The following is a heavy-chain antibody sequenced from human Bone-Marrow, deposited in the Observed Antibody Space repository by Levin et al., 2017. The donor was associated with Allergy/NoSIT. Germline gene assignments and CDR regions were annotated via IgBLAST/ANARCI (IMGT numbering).Heavy chain of an antibody. CDR1: GVSISSGGYF. CDR2: IYDSGNS. J-gene: IGHJ5*02. V-gene: IGHV4-31*01. CDR3: ATSSGSPNWFDT. Sequence: SETLSLTCTVSGVSISSGGYFWNWIRQDPGMGLEWIGFIYDSGNSFYNPSLKSPVSMSVDASKNQLSLKLNPVTAADTAVYYCATSSGSPNWFDTWGLGTLVIVSS. D-gene: IGHD3-10*01.